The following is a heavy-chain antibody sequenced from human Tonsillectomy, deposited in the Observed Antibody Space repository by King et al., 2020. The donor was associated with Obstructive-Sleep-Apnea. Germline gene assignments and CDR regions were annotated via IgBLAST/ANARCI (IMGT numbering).Heavy chain of an antibody. V-gene: IGHV3-7*01. CDR3: AATHGGIVVVVAATTFDY. CDR1: GFTFSSYW. CDR2: IKQDGSEK. D-gene: IGHD2-15*01. Sequence: QLVQSGGGLVQPGGSLRLSCAASGFTFSSYWMSWVRQAPGKGLEWVANIKQDGSEKYYVDSVKGRFTISRDNAKNSLYLQMNSLRAEDTAVYYWAATHGGIVVVVAATTFDYWGQGTLVTVSS. J-gene: IGHJ4*02.